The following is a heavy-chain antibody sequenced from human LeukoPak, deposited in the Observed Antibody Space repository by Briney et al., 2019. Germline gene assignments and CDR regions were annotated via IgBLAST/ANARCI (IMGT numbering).Heavy chain of an antibody. CDR1: GFTFSSYS. V-gene: IGHV3-48*02. CDR3: ARDSGTYSTQY. D-gene: IGHD1-26*01. CDR2: ISSSGSTI. Sequence: PGGSLRLSCAASGFTFSSYSMNWVRQAPGKGLEWVSYISSSGSTIYYADSVKGRFTISRDNGKSSLYLQMSSLRDGDTAVYFCARDSGTYSTQYWGQGTLVTVSS. J-gene: IGHJ4*02.